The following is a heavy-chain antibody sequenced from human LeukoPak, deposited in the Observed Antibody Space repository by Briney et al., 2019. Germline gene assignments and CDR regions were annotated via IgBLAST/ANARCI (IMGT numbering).Heavy chain of an antibody. CDR3: AGGIAAAAAPFDY. J-gene: IGHJ4*02. Sequence: SVKVSCKASGGTFSSYAISWVRQAPGQGLEWMGGIIPIFGTANYAQKFQGRVTITADESTSTAYMELSSLRSEDTAVYYCAGGIAAAAAPFDYWGQGTLVTVSS. V-gene: IGHV1-69*13. CDR1: GGTFSSYA. D-gene: IGHD6-13*01. CDR2: IIPIFGTA.